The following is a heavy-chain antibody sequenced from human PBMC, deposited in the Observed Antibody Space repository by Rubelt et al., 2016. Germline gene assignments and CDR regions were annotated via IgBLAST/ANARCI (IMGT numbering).Heavy chain of an antibody. D-gene: IGHD5-12*01. J-gene: IGHJ4*02. CDR3: ARDLGRSGYASCSDY. CDR2: IYHSGST. Sequence: AVSGGSISSSNWWSWVRQPPGKGLEWIGEIYHSGSTNYNPSLKSRVTISVDKSKNQFSLKLSSVTAADTAVYYCARDLGRSGYASCSDYWGRGTLVTVSS. CDR1: GGSISSSNW. V-gene: IGHV4-4*02.